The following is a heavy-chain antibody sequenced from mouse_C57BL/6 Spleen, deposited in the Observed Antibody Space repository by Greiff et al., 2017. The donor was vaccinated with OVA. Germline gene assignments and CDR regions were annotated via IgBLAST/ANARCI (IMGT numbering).Heavy chain of an antibody. CDR2: IYPGSGCT. CDR3: ARWGTPVLYTDD. V-gene: IGHV1-55*01. J-gene: IGHJ2*01. D-gene: IGHD1-1*01. CDR1: GYTFTRYW. Sequence: VQLQQPGAELVKPGASVKLSCKASGYTFTRYWITWVTPRPGQGLEWIGYIYPGSGCTNYNEKFKSKATLTVDTSSSTSYMQLSSLTSEDSAVYYCARWGTPVLYTDDWGTGTTLTVSS.